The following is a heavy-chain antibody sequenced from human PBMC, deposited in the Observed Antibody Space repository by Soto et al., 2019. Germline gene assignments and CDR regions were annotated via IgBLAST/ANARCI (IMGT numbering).Heavy chain of an antibody. CDR1: GYSFTSYW. CDR3: ARRAYSAQNPFDY. J-gene: IGHJ4*02. Sequence: PGESLKISCKGSGYSFTSYWIGWERQMPGKGLEWMGIIYPDDSDTRYSPSFQGQVAISADKSISTAYLQWSSLKASDTALYYCARRAYSAQNPFDYWGQGTLVTVSS. CDR2: IYPDDSDT. D-gene: IGHD1-26*01. V-gene: IGHV5-51*01.